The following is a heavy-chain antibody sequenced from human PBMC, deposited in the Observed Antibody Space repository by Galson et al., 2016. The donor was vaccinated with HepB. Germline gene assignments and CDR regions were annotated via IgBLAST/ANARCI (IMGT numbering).Heavy chain of an antibody. CDR1: GFTFSDAY. V-gene: IGHV3-15*01. J-gene: IGHJ6*02. Sequence: SLRLSCAASGFTFSDAYMGWVRQAPGKGLAWLARLNSRSAGATADYAAPVKGRFTISRDDSKNMQYLQMNSLKIEDTAVYYCTIDLPHDSGCYHYGPISCNYYGLDVWGQGTTVTVSS. CDR2: LNSRSAGATA. CDR3: TIDLPHDSGCYHYGPISCNYYGLDV. D-gene: IGHD3-22*01.